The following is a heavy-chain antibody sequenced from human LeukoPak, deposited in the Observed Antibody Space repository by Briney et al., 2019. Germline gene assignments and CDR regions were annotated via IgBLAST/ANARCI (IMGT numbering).Heavy chain of an antibody. CDR3: ARVEYSYGPNWFDP. J-gene: IGHJ5*02. CDR2: IYYSGST. CDR1: GGSISSHY. Sequence: SETLSLTCTVSGGSISSHYWSWIRQPPGKGLEWIGYIYYSGSTNYNPSLKSRVTISVDTSKNQFSLKLSSVTAADTAVYYCARVEYSYGPNWFDPWGQGTLVTVSS. D-gene: IGHD5-18*01. V-gene: IGHV4-59*11.